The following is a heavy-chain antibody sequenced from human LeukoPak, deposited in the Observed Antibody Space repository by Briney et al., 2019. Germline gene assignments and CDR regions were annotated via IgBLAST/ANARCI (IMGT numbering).Heavy chain of an antibody. J-gene: IGHJ6*03. D-gene: IGHD2-2*02. Sequence: PSETLSLTCTVSGGSISSSSYYWGWIRQPPGKGLEWIVSIYYSGSTYYNPSLKSRVTISVDTSKNQFSLKLSSVTAADTAVYYCASLGVVPAAIGGNYYYYYMDVWGKGTTVTVSS. CDR3: ASLGVVPAAIGGNYYYYYMDV. CDR2: IYYSGST. V-gene: IGHV4-39*01. CDR1: GGSISSSSYY.